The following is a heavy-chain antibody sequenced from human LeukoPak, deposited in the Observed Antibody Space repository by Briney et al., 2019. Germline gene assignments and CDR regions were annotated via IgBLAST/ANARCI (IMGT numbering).Heavy chain of an antibody. CDR2: IYHSGST. Sequence: SETLSLTCTVSGGSISSYSWSWMRQPPGKGLEWIGYIYHSGSTNYNSSLKSRVTISVDTSKNQFSLNLSSVTAADTAVYYCARLRSSSWLLIDYWGQGTLVTVSS. V-gene: IGHV4-59*08. CDR3: ARLRSSSWLLIDY. J-gene: IGHJ4*02. D-gene: IGHD6-13*01. CDR1: GGSISSYS.